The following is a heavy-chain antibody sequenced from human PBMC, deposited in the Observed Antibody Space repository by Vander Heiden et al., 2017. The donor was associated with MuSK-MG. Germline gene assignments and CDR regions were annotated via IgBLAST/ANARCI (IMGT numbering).Heavy chain of an antibody. J-gene: IGHJ3*02. CDR1: GFTFTSSA. CDR3: AAVPTGTKVAFDI. CDR2: IVVGSGKT. Sequence: QIPLVQSGPEVKNPGTSVKVSCKASGFTFTSSAVQWVRQARGQRLGWIGWIVVGSGKTNDAQKVQERVTITRDMSTSTAYMEMRRVRSGDTAVYYCAAVPTGTKVAFDIWCQVTMVTISS. V-gene: IGHV1-58*01. D-gene: IGHD1-7*01.